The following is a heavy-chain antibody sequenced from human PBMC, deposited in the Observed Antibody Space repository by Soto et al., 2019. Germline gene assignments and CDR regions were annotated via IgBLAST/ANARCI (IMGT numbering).Heavy chain of an antibody. CDR1: VGPISIFY. Sequence: PSETLTLTCTVSVGPISIFYWSWIRQPAGKGLEWIGRIYSGGRNNYNPSLKSRVTMSVDTSKNQFSLRLSSVTAADTAMYYCARGSSRWDYWGQGTMVTVSS. CDR2: IYSGGRN. D-gene: IGHD6-13*01. J-gene: IGHJ4*02. CDR3: ARGSSRWDY. V-gene: IGHV4-4*07.